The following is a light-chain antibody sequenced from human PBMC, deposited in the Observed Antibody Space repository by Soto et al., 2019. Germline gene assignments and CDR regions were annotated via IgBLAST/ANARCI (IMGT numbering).Light chain of an antibody. V-gene: IGKV1-12*01. CDR1: QSISRW. CDR3: QQGDSFPIT. Sequence: DIQMTQSPSSVSASVGDRVTITCRASQSISRWLAWYQQKPGTVPRLLIYAASSLQSGVPSRFSGSGAGTEFTLTITSLQPEDFGTYYCQQGDSFPITFGQGTRLEIK. CDR2: AAS. J-gene: IGKJ5*01.